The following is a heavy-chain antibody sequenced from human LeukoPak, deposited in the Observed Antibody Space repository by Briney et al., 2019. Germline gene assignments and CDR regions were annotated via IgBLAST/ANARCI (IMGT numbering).Heavy chain of an antibody. J-gene: IGHJ5*02. CDR2: INPNSGGT. V-gene: IGHV1-2*02. D-gene: IGHD3-10*01. CDR3: ARGFSPLWFGELFS. Sequence: ASVKVSCKASGYTFTGYYMHWVRQAPGQGLEWMGWINPNSGGTNYAQKFQGRVTMTRNTSISTAYMELSSLRSEDTAVYYCARGFSPLWFGELFSWGQGTLVTVSS. CDR1: GYTFTGYY.